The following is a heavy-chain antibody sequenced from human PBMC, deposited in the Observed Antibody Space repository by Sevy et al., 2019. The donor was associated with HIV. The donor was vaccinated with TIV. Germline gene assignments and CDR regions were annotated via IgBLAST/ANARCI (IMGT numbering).Heavy chain of an antibody. CDR1: GGTFRSYV. D-gene: IGHD6-13*01. CDR3: ARVPFPGIAAAGHLGGTFDI. V-gene: IGHV1-69*13. Sequence: ASVKVSCKASGGTFRSYVISWVRQAPGQGLEWMGRIIPIFGTANYAQKFQGRVTITADESTCTAYMELRSLRSEDTAVYYCARVPFPGIAAAGHLGGTFDIWGQGTMVTVSS. CDR2: IIPIFGTA. J-gene: IGHJ3*02.